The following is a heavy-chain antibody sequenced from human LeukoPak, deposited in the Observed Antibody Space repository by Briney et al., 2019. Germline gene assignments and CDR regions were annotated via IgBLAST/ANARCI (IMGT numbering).Heavy chain of an antibody. CDR1: RFTFDDYA. Sequence: GGSLRLSCAASRFTFDDYAMHWVRQAPGKGLEWVSGISNDGGRTSYAGSVKGRFTISRDNAKNTLYLQMNSLRAEDTAVYYCATAFSGYHDAFDIWGQGTMVTVSS. D-gene: IGHD2-2*01. J-gene: IGHJ3*02. CDR3: ATAFSGYHDAFDI. V-gene: IGHV3-74*01. CDR2: ISNDGGRT.